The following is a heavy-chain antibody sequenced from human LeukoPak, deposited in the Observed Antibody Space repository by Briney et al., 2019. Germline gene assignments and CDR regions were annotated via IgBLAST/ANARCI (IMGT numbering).Heavy chain of an antibody. CDR2: IYDNGYT. J-gene: IGHJ5*02. V-gene: IGHV4-59*08. Sequence: SETLSLTCTVSGGSMSTYYWSWIRQPPGKGLEWIGYIYDNGYTHYNPSLKSRVSISLDTSKSQFSLNLSSVTAADTAVYYCARRAFGGVTAANWFDPWGQGTLVTVSS. CDR1: GGSMSTYY. CDR3: ARRAFGGVTAANWFDP. D-gene: IGHD3-16*01.